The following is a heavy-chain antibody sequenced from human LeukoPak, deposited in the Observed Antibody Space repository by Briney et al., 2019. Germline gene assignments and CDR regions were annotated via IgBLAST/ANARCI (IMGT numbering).Heavy chain of an antibody. CDR1: GGSISSSSYY. D-gene: IGHD3-22*01. CDR3: ARRPYYDSSGWFDP. Sequence: SETLSLTCTVSGGSISSSSYYWGWIRQPPGKGLEWIGSIYYSGSTYYNPSLKSRVTISVDTSKNQFSLKLSSVTAADTAVYYCARRPYYDSSGWFDPWGQGTLVTVSS. CDR2: IYYSGST. V-gene: IGHV4-39*01. J-gene: IGHJ5*02.